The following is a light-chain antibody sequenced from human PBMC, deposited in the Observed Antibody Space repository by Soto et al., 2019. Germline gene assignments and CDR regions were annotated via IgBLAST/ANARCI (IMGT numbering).Light chain of an antibody. CDR2: TAS. V-gene: IGKV3-20*01. CDR3: QQYGTAPLT. CDR1: RSVPSSY. J-gene: IGKJ4*01. Sequence: EIVLTQSPGILSLSPGERATLSCRASRSVPSSYLAWYQQKPGQAPRLLIFTASTRATGIPDRFSGSGFGTDFTLTISRLEPADSAVYYCQQYGTAPLTFGGGAKVEI.